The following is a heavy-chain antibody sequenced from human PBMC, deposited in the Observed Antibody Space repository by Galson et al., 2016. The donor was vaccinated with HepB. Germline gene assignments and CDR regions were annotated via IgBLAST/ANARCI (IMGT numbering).Heavy chain of an antibody. V-gene: IGHV5-10-1*01. D-gene: IGHD3-3*02. CDR2: IDPTNPNN. J-gene: IGHJ3*02. CDR3: ARHFHDAFDI. CDR1: GYNFTSFW. Sequence: QSGAEGKKPGESLKISCYGSGYNFTSFWISWVRQMPGKGLEWMGKIDPTNPNNNYSPPTRGNVIMSSDKSLSTAYLQWSSLKASDTAIYFVARHFHDAFDIWGQGTMVTVS.